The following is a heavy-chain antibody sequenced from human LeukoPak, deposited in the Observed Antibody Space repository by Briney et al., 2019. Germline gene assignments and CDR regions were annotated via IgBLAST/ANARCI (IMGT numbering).Heavy chain of an antibody. CDR3: ARDGGGTFGVVIGRGWFDP. J-gene: IGHJ5*02. Sequence: SETLSLTCTVSGGSISSYYWSWIRQPPGKGLEWIGYIYYSGSTNYNPSLKSRVTISVDTSKNQFSLKLSSVTAADTAVYYCARDGGGTFGVVIGRGWFDPWGQGTLVTVSS. D-gene: IGHD3-3*01. CDR2: IYYSGST. CDR1: GGSISSYY. V-gene: IGHV4-59*12.